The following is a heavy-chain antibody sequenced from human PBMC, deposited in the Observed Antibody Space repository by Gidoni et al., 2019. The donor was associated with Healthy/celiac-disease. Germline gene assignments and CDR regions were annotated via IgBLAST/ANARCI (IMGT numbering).Heavy chain of an antibody. J-gene: IGHJ4*02. CDR3: ARHHTEVGATGSFVDY. Sequence: EVQLVQSGAEVKKPGESLKISCKGSGYRFTSYWIGWVRQMPGKGLEWMGIIYPGDSDTRYSPSFQGQVTISADKSISTAYLQWSSLKASDTAMYYCARHHTEVGATGSFVDYWGQGTLVTVSS. CDR1: GYRFTSYW. V-gene: IGHV5-51*01. D-gene: IGHD1-26*01. CDR2: IYPGDSDT.